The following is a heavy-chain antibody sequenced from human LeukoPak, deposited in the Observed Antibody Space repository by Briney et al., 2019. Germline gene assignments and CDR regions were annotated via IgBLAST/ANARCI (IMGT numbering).Heavy chain of an antibody. Sequence: HPGGSLRLSCAASGFTFSSYAMHWVRQAPGKGLEWVAVISYDGSNKYYADSVKGRFTISRDNSKNTLYLQMNSLGAEDTAVYYCARADQGYFDYWGQGTLVTVSS. CDR1: GFTFSSYA. V-gene: IGHV3-30-3*01. CDR3: ARADQGYFDY. CDR2: ISYDGSNK. J-gene: IGHJ4*02. D-gene: IGHD2-2*01.